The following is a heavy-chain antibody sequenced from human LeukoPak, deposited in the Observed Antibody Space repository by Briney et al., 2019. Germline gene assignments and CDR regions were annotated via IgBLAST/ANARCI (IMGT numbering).Heavy chain of an antibody. Sequence: SETLSLTCTVSGGSISNYYWSWIRQPAGKGLEWIGRISASGNTNYNPSLKSRVTTSVDTSMNLFALKLSSVTAADTAVYYCARQGVATAIDYWGQGTLVTVSS. D-gene: IGHD2-21*02. V-gene: IGHV4-4*07. CDR1: GGSISNYY. J-gene: IGHJ4*02. CDR3: ARQGVATAIDY. CDR2: ISASGNT.